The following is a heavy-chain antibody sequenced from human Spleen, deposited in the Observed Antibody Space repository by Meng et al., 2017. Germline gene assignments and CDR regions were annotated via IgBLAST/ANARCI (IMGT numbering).Heavy chain of an antibody. Sequence: GESLKISCAACGFTFSRYDMHWVRQATGKGLEWVSPIHTAGDTCYPGSVKGQFTISRENAKNSLYLQMNSLRAGDTAVYYCARDLGGIFAYWGQGALVTVSS. V-gene: IGHV3-13*03. J-gene: IGHJ4*02. CDR3: ARDLGGIFAY. CDR2: IHTAGDT. D-gene: IGHD6-13*01. CDR1: GFTFSRYD.